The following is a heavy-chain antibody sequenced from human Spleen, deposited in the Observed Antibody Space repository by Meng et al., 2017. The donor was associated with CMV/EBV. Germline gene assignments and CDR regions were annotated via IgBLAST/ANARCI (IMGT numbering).Heavy chain of an antibody. CDR2: ISSSGTTI. D-gene: IGHD3/OR15-3a*01. J-gene: IGHJ6*02. V-gene: IGHV3-48*04. Sequence: GESLKISCAASGFTFSSYGMHWVRQAPGKGLEWLSYISSSGTTIYYADSVKGRFTISRDNANNSLYLQMNSLRAEDTAVYYCARDASGLIPHGSFYYYYYGMDVWGQGTTVTVSS. CDR1: GFTFSSYG. CDR3: ARDASGLIPHGSFYYYYYGMDV.